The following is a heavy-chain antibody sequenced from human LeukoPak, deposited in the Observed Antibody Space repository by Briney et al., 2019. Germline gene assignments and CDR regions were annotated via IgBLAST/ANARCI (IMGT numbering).Heavy chain of an antibody. CDR1: GFTFSSYS. CDR2: ISGSGGST. J-gene: IGHJ6*02. D-gene: IGHD3-9*01. V-gene: IGHV3-23*01. Sequence: GGSLRLSCAASGFTFSSYSMNWVRQAPGKGLEWVSAISGSGGSTYYADSVKGRFTISRDNSKNTLYLQMNSLRAEDTAVYYCAIRTYYDILTGYHGMDVWGQGTTVTVSS. CDR3: AIRTYYDILTGYHGMDV.